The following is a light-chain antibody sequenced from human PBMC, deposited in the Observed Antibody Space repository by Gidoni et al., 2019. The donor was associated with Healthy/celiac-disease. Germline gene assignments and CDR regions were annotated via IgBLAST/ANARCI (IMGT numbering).Light chain of an antibody. Sequence: EIVLTQSPGTLSLSPGERATLPCRASQSVSSSYLAWYQQKPGQAPRLLIYGASSRATGIPDRFSGSGSGTDFTLTISRLEAEDLAVYYCQQYGSSPLTFGGGTKVEIK. CDR1: QSVSSSY. V-gene: IGKV3-20*01. CDR3: QQYGSSPLT. J-gene: IGKJ4*01. CDR2: GAS.